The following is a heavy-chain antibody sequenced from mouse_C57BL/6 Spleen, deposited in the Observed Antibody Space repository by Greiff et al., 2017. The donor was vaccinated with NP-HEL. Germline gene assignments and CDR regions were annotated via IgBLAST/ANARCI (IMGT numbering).Heavy chain of an antibody. V-gene: IGHV1-76*01. Sequence: QVQLQQSGAELVRPGASVKLSCKASGYTFTDYYINWVQQRPGQGLEWIARIYPGSGNTYYNEKFKGKATLTAEKSSSTAYMQLSSLTSEDSAVYFCARGRQDYFDYWGQGTTLTVSS. J-gene: IGHJ2*01. CDR2: IYPGSGNT. CDR1: GYTFTDYY. D-gene: IGHD6-1*01. CDR3: ARGRQDYFDY.